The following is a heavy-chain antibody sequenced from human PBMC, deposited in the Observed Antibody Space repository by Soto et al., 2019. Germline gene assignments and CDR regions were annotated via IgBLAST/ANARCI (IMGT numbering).Heavy chain of an antibody. CDR3: ATVHRWLLGYWYFDL. Sequence: QMQLVQSGPEVKKPGTSVKVSCKGSGFTFTTSAVLWMRQARGQRLEWIGWIVVGSGDTNYAQKFQERVTITRDMSASTVYMEQSTLRSEDTAVHYCATVHRWLLGYWYFDLWGRGTLLTVSS. CDR1: GFTFTTSA. J-gene: IGHJ2*01. D-gene: IGHD3-22*01. CDR2: IVVGSGDT. V-gene: IGHV1-58*01.